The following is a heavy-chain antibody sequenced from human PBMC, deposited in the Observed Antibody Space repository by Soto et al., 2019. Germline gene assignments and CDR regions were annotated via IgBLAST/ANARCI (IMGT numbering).Heavy chain of an antibody. V-gene: IGHV3-53*01. CDR3: ARERRGPSEDSYSSGYYFDY. D-gene: IGHD3-22*01. CDR1: GFTVSSNY. CDR2: IYSGGST. Sequence: GGSLRLSCAASGFTVSSNYMSWVRQAPGKGLEWVSVIYSGGSTYYADSVKGRFTISRDNSKNTLYLQMNSLRAEDTAVYYCARERRGPSEDSYSSGYYFDYWGQGTLVTVSS. J-gene: IGHJ4*02.